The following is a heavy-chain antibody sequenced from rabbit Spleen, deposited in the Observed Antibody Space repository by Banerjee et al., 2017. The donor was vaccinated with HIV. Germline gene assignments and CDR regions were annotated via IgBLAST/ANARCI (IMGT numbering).Heavy chain of an antibody. V-gene: IGHV1S45*01. CDR2: IYGGGGDLT. D-gene: IGHD6-1*01. CDR1: GFDFSSTFW. CDR3: AREAYYTDLYGGSAYVDL. Sequence: QEQLVESGGGLVQPEGSLTLTCRASGFDFSSTFWICWVRQAPGKGLEWVACIYGGGGDLTADADWAKGRFTISKTSSTTVTLEMTSLTAADTATYFCAREAYYTDLYGGSAYVDLWGHGTLVTVS. J-gene: IGHJ4*01.